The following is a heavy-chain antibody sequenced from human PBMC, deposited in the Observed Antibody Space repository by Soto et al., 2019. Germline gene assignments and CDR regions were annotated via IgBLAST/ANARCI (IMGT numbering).Heavy chain of an antibody. CDR3: ARGGDVVVPASYTWFDH. Sequence: QVQLVQSGAEVKKPGSSVKVSCKASGGTFSSYAISWVRQAPGQGLEWMGGIIPIFGTANYAQKFQGRVTITADESTSTAYMALRSMRSEDKAVDYYARGGDVVVPASYTWFDHWGQGTVVTVSS. D-gene: IGHD2-2*01. J-gene: IGHJ5*02. CDR1: GGTFSSYA. CDR2: IIPIFGTA. V-gene: IGHV1-69*01.